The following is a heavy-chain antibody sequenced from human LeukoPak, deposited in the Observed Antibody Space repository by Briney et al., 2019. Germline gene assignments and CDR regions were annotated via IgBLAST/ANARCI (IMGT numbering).Heavy chain of an antibody. CDR2: ITNDGSST. CDR3: AREYYYDSSGSPSYFDY. V-gene: IGHV3-74*01. CDR1: GLTFSSHW. J-gene: IGHJ4*02. Sequence: PPGGSLRLSCAASGLTFSSHWMHWVRQAPGKGLVWVSRITNDGSSTTYADSVKGRFTISRDNSKNTLYLQMNSLRAEDTAVYYCAREYYYDSSGSPSYFDYWGQGTLVTVSS. D-gene: IGHD3-22*01.